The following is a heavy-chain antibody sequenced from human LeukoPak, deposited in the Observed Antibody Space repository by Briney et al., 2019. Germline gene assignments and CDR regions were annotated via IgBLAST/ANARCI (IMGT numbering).Heavy chain of an antibody. D-gene: IGHD6-13*01. V-gene: IGHV3-23*01. CDR2: ISGSGGST. CDR3: AKDIRYSSSWYYFDY. Sequence: GGSLRLSCAASGFTFSSYAMSWVRQAPGKGLEWVSAISGSGGSTYYADSVKGRFTISRDNSKNTLYLQTNSLRAEDTAVYYCAKDIRYSSSWYYFDYWGQGTLVTVSS. J-gene: IGHJ4*02. CDR1: GFTFSSYA.